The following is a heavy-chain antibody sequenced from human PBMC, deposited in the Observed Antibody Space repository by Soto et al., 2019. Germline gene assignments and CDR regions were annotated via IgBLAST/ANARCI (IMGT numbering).Heavy chain of an antibody. V-gene: IGHV1-24*01. CDR2: FDPEDGET. CDR3: ATDYYGSGSYFY. Sequence: ASVKVSCKVSGYTLTELSMHWVRQAPGKGLEWMGGFDPEDGETIYAQKFQGRVTMTEDTSTDTAYMELSSLRSEDTAAHYCATDYYGSGSYFYWGQGTLVT. J-gene: IGHJ4*02. D-gene: IGHD3-10*01. CDR1: GYTLTELS.